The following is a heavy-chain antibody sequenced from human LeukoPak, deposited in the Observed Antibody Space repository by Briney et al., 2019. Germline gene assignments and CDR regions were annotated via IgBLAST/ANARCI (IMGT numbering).Heavy chain of an antibody. CDR3: AKGLGSSGYYYSPFDS. D-gene: IGHD3-22*01. CDR1: GLTCSSYA. J-gene: IGHJ4*02. Sequence: GGSLRLSCAASGLTCSSYAMSWVRQAPGKWLEWASGISGIGGSTYYADSVKGRFNISRDNSKNTLYLQMNSLRAEDTAVYYCAKGLGSSGYYYSPFDSWGQGTLVTVSS. V-gene: IGHV3-23*01. CDR2: ISGIGGST.